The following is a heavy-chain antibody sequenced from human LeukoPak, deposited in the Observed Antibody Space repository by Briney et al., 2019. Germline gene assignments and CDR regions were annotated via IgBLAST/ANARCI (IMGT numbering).Heavy chain of an antibody. D-gene: IGHD4-11*01. CDR2: IYYSGST. Sequence: SETLSLTCTVSGGSISSYYWSWIRQPPGKGLEWIGYIYYSGSTNYNPSPKSRVTISVDTSKNQFSLKLSSVTAADTAVYYCARVGATVRDNWFDPWGQGTLVTVSS. CDR3: ARVGATVRDNWFDP. J-gene: IGHJ5*02. V-gene: IGHV4-59*01. CDR1: GGSISSYY.